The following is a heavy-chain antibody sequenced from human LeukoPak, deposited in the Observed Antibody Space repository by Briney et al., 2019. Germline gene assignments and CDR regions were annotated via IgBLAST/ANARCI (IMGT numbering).Heavy chain of an antibody. V-gene: IGHV5-51*01. Sequence: GASVTVSCKASGYTFTSYDINWVRQATGQGLEWMGIIYPGDSDTRYSPSFQVQVTISADKSISTAYLQWSSLKASDTAMYYCARLESGSCYLCRIAYWGQGTRVTVS. CDR2: IYPGDSDT. J-gene: IGHJ4*02. CDR3: ARLESGSCYLCRIAY. CDR1: GYTFTSYD. D-gene: IGHD2-15*01.